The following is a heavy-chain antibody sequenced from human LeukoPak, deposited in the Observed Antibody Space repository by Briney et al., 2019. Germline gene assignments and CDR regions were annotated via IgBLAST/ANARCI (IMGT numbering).Heavy chain of an antibody. CDR2: IHYSGST. J-gene: IGHJ4*02. CDR3: AIGEGGAADY. Sequence: SETLSLTCTVSGGSISSYYWSWIRQPPGKGLEWIGYIHYSGSTNYNPSLKSRVTISVDTSKNQFSLKLSFVTAADTAVYYCAIGEGGAADYWGQGTLVTVSS. CDR1: GGSISSYY. D-gene: IGHD3-16*01. V-gene: IGHV4-59*01.